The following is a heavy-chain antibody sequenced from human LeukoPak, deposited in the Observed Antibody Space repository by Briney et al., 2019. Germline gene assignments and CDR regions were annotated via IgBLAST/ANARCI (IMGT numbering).Heavy chain of an antibody. D-gene: IGHD2-2*01. CDR1: GWSFNDYY. J-gene: IGHJ5*02. CDR3: ARGQVPAARGYNWFDP. V-gene: IGHV4-34*01. Sequence: SETLSLTCAVYGWSFNDYYWNWIRQPPGKGPEWIGEINARGDTNYNPSLKSRVNISVDTSKKQFSLRLTSMIAADTALYYCARGQVPAARGYNWFDPWGQGTLVTVSS. CDR2: INARGDT.